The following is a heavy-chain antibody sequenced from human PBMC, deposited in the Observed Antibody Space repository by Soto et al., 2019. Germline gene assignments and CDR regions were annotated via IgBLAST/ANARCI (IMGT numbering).Heavy chain of an antibody. CDR3: AARGGYDDGMDV. J-gene: IGHJ6*02. V-gene: IGHV1-69*12. Sequence: QVQLVQSGAEVKKXGSSVKVSCKASGGTFSSYAISWVRQAPGQGLEWMGGIIPIFGTANYAQKFQGRVTITADESTSTAYVGRSSLRSEDTAVYYCAARGGYDDGMDVWGQGTTVTVSS. D-gene: IGHD5-12*01. CDR2: IIPIFGTA. CDR1: GGTFSSYA.